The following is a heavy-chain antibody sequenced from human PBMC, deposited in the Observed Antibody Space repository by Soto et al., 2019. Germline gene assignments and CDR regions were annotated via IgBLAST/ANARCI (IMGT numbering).Heavy chain of an antibody. CDR3: ARDGLVHYYDSSGSYSDY. CDR1: GYTFTSYY. Sequence: ASVKVSCKASGYTFTSYYMHWVRQAPGQGLEWMGIINPSGGSTSYAQKFQGRVTMTRDTSTSTVYMELSSLRSEDTAVYYCARDGLVHYYDSSGSYSDYWGQGTLVTVSS. CDR2: INPSGGST. J-gene: IGHJ4*02. V-gene: IGHV1-46*01. D-gene: IGHD3-22*01.